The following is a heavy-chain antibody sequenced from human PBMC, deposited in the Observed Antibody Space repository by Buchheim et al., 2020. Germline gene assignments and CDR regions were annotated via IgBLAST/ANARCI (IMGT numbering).Heavy chain of an antibody. J-gene: IGHJ4*02. V-gene: IGHV4-31*03. Sequence: QVQLQESGPGLVKPSQTLSLNCTVSGGSISSGGYYWSWLRQHPGKGLEWIGYIYYSGSTYYNPSLKSRVTISVDTSKNQFSLKLSSVTAADTAVYYCARVLHGNDYYDSSGYLTSFDYWGQGTL. CDR3: ARVLHGNDYYDSSGYLTSFDY. CDR1: GGSISSGGYY. CDR2: IYYSGST. D-gene: IGHD3-22*01.